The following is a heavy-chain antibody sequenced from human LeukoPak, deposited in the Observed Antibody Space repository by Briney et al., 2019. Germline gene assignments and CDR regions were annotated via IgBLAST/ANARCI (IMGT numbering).Heavy chain of an antibody. CDR2: TYYRSKWYN. V-gene: IGHV6-1*01. CDR3: ARDPHYGDYVSLFDY. J-gene: IGHJ4*02. D-gene: IGHD4-17*01. Sequence: SQTLSLTCAISGDSFSSNSAAWNWIRQAPSRGLEWLVRTYYRSKWYNDYAVSVKSRITINPDTSKNQFSLQLNSVTPEDTAVYYCARDPHYGDYVSLFDYWGQGTLVTVSS. CDR1: GDSFSSNSAA.